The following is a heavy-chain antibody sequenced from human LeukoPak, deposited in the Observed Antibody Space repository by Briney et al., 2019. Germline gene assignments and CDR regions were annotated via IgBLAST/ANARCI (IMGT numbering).Heavy chain of an antibody. CDR3: SNQPERYCSGGSCLPSTG. D-gene: IGHD2-15*01. J-gene: IGHJ4*02. CDR1: GFSFSDYA. V-gene: IGHV3-23*01. Sequence: PGGSLRLSCAASGFSFSDYAMHWVRQAPGKGLEWVLGISAGGHNTYYSDSVKGRFTISRDNSKNTLFVQMNSLSSDDTAVYYSSNQPERYCSGGSCLPSTGWGQGTLVTVSS. CDR2: ISAGGHNT.